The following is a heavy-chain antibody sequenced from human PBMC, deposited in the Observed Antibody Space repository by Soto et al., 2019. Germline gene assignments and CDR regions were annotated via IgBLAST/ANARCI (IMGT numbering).Heavy chain of an antibody. CDR2: ISAYNGNT. CDR1: GYTFTSYG. J-gene: IGHJ4*02. D-gene: IGHD6-19*01. CDR3: ARGSTYLYSSGWWGGLDY. V-gene: IGHV1-18*01. Sequence: QVQLVQSGAEVKKPGASVKVSCKASGYTFTSYGISWVRQAPGQGLEWMGWISAYNGNTNYAQKLQGRVTMTTDTSASTAYRELRSLRSDDTAVYYCARGSTYLYSSGWWGGLDYWGQGTLVTVSS.